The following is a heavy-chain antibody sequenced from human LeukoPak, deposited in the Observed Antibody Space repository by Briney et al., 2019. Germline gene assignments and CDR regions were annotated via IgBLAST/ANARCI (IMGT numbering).Heavy chain of an antibody. J-gene: IGHJ5*02. CDR3: ARSPVVYYDSSAVHWFDP. CDR2: ISAYNGNT. D-gene: IGHD3-22*01. CDR1: GYTFTSYG. Sequence: ASVKVSCKASGYTFTSYGISWVRQAPGQGREWMGWISAYNGNTNYAQKLQGRVTMTTDTSTSTAYMELRSLRSDDTAVYYCARSPVVYYDSSAVHWFDPWGQGTLVTVSS. V-gene: IGHV1-18*01.